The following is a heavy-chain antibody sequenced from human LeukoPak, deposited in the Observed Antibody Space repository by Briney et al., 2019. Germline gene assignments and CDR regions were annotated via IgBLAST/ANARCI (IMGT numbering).Heavy chain of an antibody. CDR3: ARDRIAVAGTKDYYYYGMDV. CDR2: IYSGGST. V-gene: IGHV3-53*04. D-gene: IGHD6-19*01. Sequence: PGGSLRLSCAASGFTVSSNYMSWVRQAPGKGLEWVSVIYSGGSTYYADSVKGRFTISRHNSKNTLYLQMNSLRAEDTTVYCCARDRIAVAGTKDYYYYGMDVWGQGTTVTVSS. CDR1: GFTVSSNY. J-gene: IGHJ6*02.